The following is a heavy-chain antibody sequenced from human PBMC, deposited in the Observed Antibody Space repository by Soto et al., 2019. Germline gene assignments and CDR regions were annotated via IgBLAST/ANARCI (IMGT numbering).Heavy chain of an antibody. Sequence: GESLKISCAASGFTFSAYDMHWVRQTTGKGLEWVSAIGAADDPYYLGTVKGRFTISRENAKNSLYLQMNSLRAEDTAVYYCARAYSGRLPRRADYYFAMDVWGQGTTVTVSS. V-gene: IGHV3-13*05. CDR2: IGAADDP. J-gene: IGHJ6*02. CDR3: ARAYSGRLPRRADYYFAMDV. D-gene: IGHD2-15*01. CDR1: GFTFSAYD.